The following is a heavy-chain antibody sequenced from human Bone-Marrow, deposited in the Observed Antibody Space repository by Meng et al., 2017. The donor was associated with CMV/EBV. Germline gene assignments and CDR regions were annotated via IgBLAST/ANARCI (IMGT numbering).Heavy chain of an antibody. CDR3: ARTYCSSTSCYYYYGMDV. CDR2: INHSGST. D-gene: IGHD2-2*01. J-gene: IGHJ6*02. Sequence: SETLSLTCAVDGGFLSGYYWSWIRQPPGKGLEWIGEINHSGSTNYNPSLKSRVTISVDTSKNQFSLKLSSVTAADTAVYYCARTYCSSTSCYYYYGMDVWGQGTTVTGSS. V-gene: IGHV4-34*01. CDR1: GGFLSGYY.